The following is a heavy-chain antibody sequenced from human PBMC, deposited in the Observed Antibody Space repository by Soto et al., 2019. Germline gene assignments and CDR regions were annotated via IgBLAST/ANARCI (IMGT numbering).Heavy chain of an antibody. V-gene: IGHV5-51*01. CDR1: GYSFTKYW. D-gene: IGHD6-25*01. CDR2: IYPDESDT. CDR3: VRMGFSGGFYLPYYYYGMDI. J-gene: IGHJ6*02. Sequence: GESLKISCKGSGYSFTKYWIGWVRQMPGKGLEWMAIIYPDESDTKYSPSFQGQVTISADNSISTAYLQWSSLKASDTAMYYCVRMGFSGGFYLPYYYYGMDIRCQGPMVNLSS.